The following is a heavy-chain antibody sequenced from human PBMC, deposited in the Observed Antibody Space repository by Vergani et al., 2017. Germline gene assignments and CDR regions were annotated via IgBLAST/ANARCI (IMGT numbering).Heavy chain of an antibody. D-gene: IGHD1-26*01. V-gene: IGHV4-39*01. CDR3: VVELESDSTNDAFDI. J-gene: IGHJ3*02. Sequence: QLQLQESCPGLVKPSETLSLTCTVSCGSISSSSYYLGWIRQPPGKGLEWIGSIYYSGSTYYNPSLKSRVTISVDTSKNQFSLKLSSVTAADTAVYYCVVELESDSTNDAFDIWGQGTMVTVSS. CDR1: CGSISSSSYY. CDR2: IYYSGST.